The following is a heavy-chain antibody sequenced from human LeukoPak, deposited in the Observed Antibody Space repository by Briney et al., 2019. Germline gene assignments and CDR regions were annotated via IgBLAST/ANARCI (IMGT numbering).Heavy chain of an antibody. CDR3: ARDRAARRVNWFDP. V-gene: IGHV1-2*02. D-gene: IGHD2-15*01. J-gene: IGHJ5*02. CDR2: INPNSGGT. CDR1: GYTFTSYY. Sequence: GASVKVSCKASGYTFTSYYMHWVRQAPGQGLEWMGWINPNSGGTNYAQKFQGRVTMTRDTSISTAYMELSRLRSDDTAVYYCARDRAARRVNWFDPWGQGTLVTVSS.